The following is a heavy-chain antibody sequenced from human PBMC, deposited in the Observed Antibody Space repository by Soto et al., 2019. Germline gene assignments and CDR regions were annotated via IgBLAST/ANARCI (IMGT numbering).Heavy chain of an antibody. CDR3: ARDGVSSTEYTWNYGTYFDY. CDR1: GGSISSYY. CDR2: MYYSGST. D-gene: IGHD1-7*01. J-gene: IGHJ4*02. Sequence: SETLSLTCTVSGGSISSYYCSWIRQPPGKGLEWIGYMYYSGSTNYNPSLKSRVTISVDTSKNQFSLKLSSVTAADTAVYYCARDGVSSTEYTWNYGTYFDYWGQGALVTVSS. V-gene: IGHV4-59*01.